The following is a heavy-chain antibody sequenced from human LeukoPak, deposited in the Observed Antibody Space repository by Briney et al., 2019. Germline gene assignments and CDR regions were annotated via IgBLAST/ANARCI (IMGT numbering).Heavy chain of an antibody. CDR1: GFNFSSYG. CDR2: ISYEGSNK. Sequence: GGSLRLSCAASGFNFSSYGMHWVRQAPGKGVELVAGISYEGSNKYYADSVKGRFTISRDNSKNTLYLQMNSLRAEDTAVYYCAKMDDYYGSGSSFDYWGQGTLVTVSS. V-gene: IGHV3-30*18. J-gene: IGHJ4*02. CDR3: AKMDDYYGSGSSFDY. D-gene: IGHD3-10*01.